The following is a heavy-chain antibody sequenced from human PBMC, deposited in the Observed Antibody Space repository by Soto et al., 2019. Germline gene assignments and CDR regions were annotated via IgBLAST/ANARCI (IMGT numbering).Heavy chain of an antibody. Sequence: SETLSLTCAVYGGSFSGYYWSWIRQPPGKGLEWIGEINHSGSTNYNPSLKSRVTISVDTSKNQFSLKLSSVTAADTAVYYCARSVAAAAAGIIDDWGQGTLVPVSS. CDR2: INHSGST. J-gene: IGHJ4*02. D-gene: IGHD6-13*01. V-gene: IGHV4-34*01. CDR3: ARSVAAAAAGIIDD. CDR1: GGSFSGYY.